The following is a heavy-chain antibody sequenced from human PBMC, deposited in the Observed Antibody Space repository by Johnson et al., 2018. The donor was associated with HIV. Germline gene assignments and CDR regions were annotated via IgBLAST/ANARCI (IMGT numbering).Heavy chain of an antibody. CDR1: GFTFSSYW. CDR3: AKAIRRYSIARGAFDI. J-gene: IGHJ3*02. V-gene: IGHV3-7*03. CDR2: IKQDGSEK. Sequence: MQLVESGGGVVRPGGSLRLSCAASGFTFSSYWMSWVRQAPGKGLEWVANIKQDGSEKYYVDSVKGRFTISRDNAKNSLYLQMNSLRAEDTALYYCAKAIRRYSIARGAFDIWGQGTMVTVSS. D-gene: IGHD6-13*01.